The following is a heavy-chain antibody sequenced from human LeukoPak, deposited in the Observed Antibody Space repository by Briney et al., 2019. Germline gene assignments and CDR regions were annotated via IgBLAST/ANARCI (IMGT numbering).Heavy chain of an antibody. Sequence: PSETLSLTCTVSGVSISSYYWSWIRQPPGKGLEWIGYIYYSGSTNYNPSLKSRVTISVDTSKNQFSLKLSSVTAADTAVYYCASGSYRYDFDYWGQGTLVTVSS. J-gene: IGHJ4*02. CDR3: ASGSYRYDFDY. CDR1: GVSISSYY. V-gene: IGHV4-59*01. CDR2: IYYSGST. D-gene: IGHD3-16*02.